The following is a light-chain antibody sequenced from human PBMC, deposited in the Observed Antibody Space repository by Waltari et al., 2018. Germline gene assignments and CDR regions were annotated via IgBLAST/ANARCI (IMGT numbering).Light chain of an antibody. CDR2: DVS. CDR1: SSDVGGYNY. CDR3: SSYTSSRTLI. Sequence: QSALTQPASVSGSPGQSITIPCPGTSSDVGGYNYVSWYQQHPGKAPKLMIYDVSNRPSGVSNRFSGSKSGNTASLTISGLQAEDEADYYCSSYTSSRTLIFGGGTKLTVL. J-gene: IGLJ2*01. V-gene: IGLV2-14*01.